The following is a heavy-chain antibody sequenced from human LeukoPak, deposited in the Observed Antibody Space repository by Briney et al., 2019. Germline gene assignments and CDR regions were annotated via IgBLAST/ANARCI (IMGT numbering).Heavy chain of an antibody. J-gene: IGHJ5*02. Sequence: GGSLRLSCAASGFTFSSYAMSWVRQAPGKGLEWVAAISGGGNSPYYTDSVKGRFTISRDNSKNALYLQMNSLRAEDTAVYYCAKGSYYDSWFDPWGQGTLVTVSS. V-gene: IGHV3-23*01. D-gene: IGHD1-26*01. CDR1: GFTFSSYA. CDR2: ISGGGNSP. CDR3: AKGSYYDSWFDP.